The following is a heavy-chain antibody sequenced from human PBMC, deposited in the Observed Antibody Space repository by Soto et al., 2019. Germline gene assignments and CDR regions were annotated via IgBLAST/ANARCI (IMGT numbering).Heavy chain of an antibody. J-gene: IGHJ3*02. CDR1: GGTFSTYA. V-gene: IGHV1-69*01. Sequence: PVKVSCKASGGTFSTYAISWVGQAPGQGLEWMGGIIPIFGTANYAQKFQGRVTITADESTSTAYMELSSLRSEDTAVYYCASSPRANDAFDIWGQGTMVTVSS. CDR2: IIPIFGTA. CDR3: ASSPRANDAFDI.